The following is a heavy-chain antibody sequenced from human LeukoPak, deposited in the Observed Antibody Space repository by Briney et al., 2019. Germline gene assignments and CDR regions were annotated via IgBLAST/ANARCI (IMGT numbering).Heavy chain of an antibody. V-gene: IGHV3-23*01. CDR3: AKDLWFGELLYLPDY. CDR1: GFTFSSYA. D-gene: IGHD3-10*01. J-gene: IGHJ4*02. CDR2: ISGSGGST. Sequence: QPGGSLRLSCAASGFTFSSYAMSWVRQAPGKGLEWVSVISGSGGSTYCADSVKGRFTISRDNSKNTLYLQMNSLRAEDTAVYYCAKDLWFGELLYLPDYWGQGTLVTVSS.